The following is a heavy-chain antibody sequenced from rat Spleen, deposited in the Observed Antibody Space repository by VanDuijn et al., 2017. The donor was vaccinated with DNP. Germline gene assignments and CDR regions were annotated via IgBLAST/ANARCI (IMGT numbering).Heavy chain of an antibody. CDR3: ASWSPIAPISTSNY. J-gene: IGHJ2*01. CDR1: GFTFRSYW. D-gene: IGHD1-2*01. Sequence: EVQLVETGGGLVQPGRSLKLSCVASGFTFRSYWMFWIRQAPGKGLHWVASINADGGSTYYPDSVKGRFTISRDNAENAVYLQMNSLRSEDAATYFCASWSPIAPISTSNYWGQGVMVTVSS. V-gene: IGHV5-58*01. CDR2: INADGGST.